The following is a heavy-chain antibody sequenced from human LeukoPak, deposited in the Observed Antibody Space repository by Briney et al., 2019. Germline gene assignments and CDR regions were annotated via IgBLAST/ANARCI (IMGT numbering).Heavy chain of an antibody. CDR2: ISGSGGST. V-gene: IGHV3-23*01. CDR3: AKEIAVAGPRDY. Sequence: GGSLRLSCAASGFTFSSYAMSWGRHAPGKGLGWVSAISGSGGSTYYADSVKGRFTISRDNSKNTLYLQMNSLRAEDTAVYYCAKEIAVAGPRDYWGQGTLVTVSS. J-gene: IGHJ4*02. CDR1: GFTFSSYA. D-gene: IGHD6-19*01.